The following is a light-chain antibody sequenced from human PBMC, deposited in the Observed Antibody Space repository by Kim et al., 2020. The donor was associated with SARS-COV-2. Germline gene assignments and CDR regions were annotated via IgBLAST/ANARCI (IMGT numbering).Light chain of an antibody. CDR3: QSYDSSYPEAWV. J-gene: IGLJ3*02. CDR2: EDS. V-gene: IGLV6-57*01. Sequence: NFMLTQPHSVSESPGKTVTISCTRSSGSIASYFVQWYQQRPGSSPTTVIYEDSQRPSGVPDRFSGSIDSSSNSASLTISGLKTEDEADYYCQSYDSSYPEAWVFGGGTQVTVL. CDR1: SGSIASYF.